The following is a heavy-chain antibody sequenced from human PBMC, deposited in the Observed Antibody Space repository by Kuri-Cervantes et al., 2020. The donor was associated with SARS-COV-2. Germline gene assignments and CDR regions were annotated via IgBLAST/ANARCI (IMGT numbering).Heavy chain of an antibody. J-gene: IGHJ5*02. Sequence: ASVKVSCKASGYTFTGFYMHWVRQAPGKGLEWMGWINPNSGGTNYAQKFQGRVTMTRDTSISTAYMELSRLRSDDSAVYYCARGGTGIFTWLDPWGQGTLVTVSS. V-gene: IGHV1-2*02. CDR1: GYTFTGFY. CDR3: ARGGTGIFTWLDP. CDR2: INPNSGGT.